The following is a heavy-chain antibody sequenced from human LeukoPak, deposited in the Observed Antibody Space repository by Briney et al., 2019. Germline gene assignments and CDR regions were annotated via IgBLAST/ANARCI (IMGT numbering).Heavy chain of an antibody. V-gene: IGHV4-39*07. CDR3: ARASGSSWYERRLHAYYYYMDV. Sequence: ASETLSLTCTVSGGSIISTTYYWGWIRQPPGEGLEWIGGIDYSGSTYYNPSLKSRVTISVDTSKNQFSLNLSSVTAADTAVYSCARASGSSWYERRLHAYYYYMDVWGKGTTVTVSS. CDR2: IDYSGST. J-gene: IGHJ6*03. D-gene: IGHD6-13*01. CDR1: GGSIISTTYY.